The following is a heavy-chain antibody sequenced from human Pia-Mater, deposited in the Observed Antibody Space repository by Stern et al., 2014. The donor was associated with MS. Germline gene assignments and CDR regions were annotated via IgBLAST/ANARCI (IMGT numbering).Heavy chain of an antibody. CDR2: INPGDGST. V-gene: IGHV1-46*01. D-gene: IGHD3-9*01. CDR1: GYTFTNYY. CDR3: ARAIEGRLVGY. Sequence: QVQLMQSGAEVKKPGASVKVSCKASGYTFTNYYMHWVRQAPGQGLEWMGIINPGDGSTSYAQKFQGRVTMTRDTSTSTVYMELSSLRYEDTAVYYCARAIEGRLVGYWGQGTLVTVSS. J-gene: IGHJ4*02.